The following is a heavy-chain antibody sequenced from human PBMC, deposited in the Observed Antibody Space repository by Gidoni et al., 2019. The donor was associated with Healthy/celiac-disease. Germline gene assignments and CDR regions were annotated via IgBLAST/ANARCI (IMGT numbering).Heavy chain of an antibody. CDR2: INLSGST. D-gene: IGHD6-13*01. V-gene: IGHV4-34*01. CDR1: GGSFSGYY. J-gene: IGHJ6*02. Sequence: QVQLQQWGAGLLTPSETLSLTCAVYGGSFSGYYWSWIRQPPGKGLEWIGEINLSGSTNYNPSLKSRVTISVDTSKNQFSLKLSSVTAADTAVYYCARGEWGIAAAGRQAGNYYYYGMDVWGQGTTVTVSS. CDR3: ARGEWGIAAAGRQAGNYYYYGMDV.